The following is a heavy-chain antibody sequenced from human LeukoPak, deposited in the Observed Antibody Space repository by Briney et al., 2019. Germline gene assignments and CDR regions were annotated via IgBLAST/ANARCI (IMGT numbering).Heavy chain of an antibody. D-gene: IGHD2-15*01. V-gene: IGHV4-59*01. CDR2: IYYSGSN. J-gene: IGHJ3*02. CDR3: ARDLGDIVVVGHHDAFDI. CDR1: GGSISSYY. Sequence: SETLSLTCTVSGGSISSYYWSWIRQPPGKGLEWIGYIYYSGSNNYNPPLKSRVTISVDTSKNQFSLKLSSVTAADTAVYYCARDLGDIVVVGHHDAFDIWGQGTMVTVSS.